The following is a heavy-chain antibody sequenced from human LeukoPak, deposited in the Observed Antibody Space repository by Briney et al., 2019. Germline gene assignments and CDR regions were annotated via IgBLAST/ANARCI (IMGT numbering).Heavy chain of an antibody. Sequence: PSETLSFTCTVSGGSISSGDYYWSWIRQPPGKGLEWIAYMYYSGSTYYNPSLKSRVTMSADTSKNQLSLKLSSVTAADTAVYYCARPYYYDSRIDPWGQGILVTVSS. V-gene: IGHV4-30-4*01. CDR3: ARPYYYDSRIDP. J-gene: IGHJ5*02. CDR1: GGSISSGDYY. D-gene: IGHD3-22*01. CDR2: MYYSGST.